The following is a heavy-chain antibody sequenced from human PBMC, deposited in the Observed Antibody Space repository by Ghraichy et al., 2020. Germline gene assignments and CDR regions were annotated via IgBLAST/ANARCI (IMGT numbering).Heavy chain of an antibody. V-gene: IGHV3-23*01. CDR2: ISGTGGST. CDR1: GFTFSNYA. CDR3: AKNYRRGWFPFDH. D-gene: IGHD6-19*01. Sequence: GESLNISCAASGFTFSNYALIWVRQAPGKGLEWVSGISGTGGSTYYADSVKGRFTISRDNSKNTLYLQMNSLRAEDTAVYYCAKNYRRGWFPFDHWGQGTLVTVSS. J-gene: IGHJ4*02.